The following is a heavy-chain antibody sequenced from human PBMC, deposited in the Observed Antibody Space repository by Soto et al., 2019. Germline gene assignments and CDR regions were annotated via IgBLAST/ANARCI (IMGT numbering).Heavy chain of an antibody. CDR1: GGTFSSYA. D-gene: IGHD1-7*01. V-gene: IGHV1-69*13. J-gene: IGHJ4*02. CDR3: ARVTVKTKVWDY. CDR2: IIPIFGTA. Sequence: GASVKVSCKASGGTFSSYAISWVRQAPGQGLEWMGGIIPIFGTANYAQKFQGRVTITADESTSTAYMELSSLRSEDTAVYYCARVTVKTKVWDYWGQGTLVTVSS.